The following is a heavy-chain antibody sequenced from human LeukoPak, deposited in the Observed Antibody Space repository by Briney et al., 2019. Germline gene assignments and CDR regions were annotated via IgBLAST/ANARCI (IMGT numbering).Heavy chain of an antibody. CDR1: GFTFSSYS. V-gene: IGHV3-21*01. Sequence: GGSLRLSCAASGFTFSSYSMNWVRQAPGKGLEWVSSISSSSSYIYYADSVKGRFTISRDNAKNSLYLQMNSLRAEDTAVYYCARAKFGAAAGRGGFDYWGQGTLVTVSS. CDR3: ARAKFGAAAGRGGFDY. CDR2: ISSSSSYI. D-gene: IGHD6-13*01. J-gene: IGHJ4*02.